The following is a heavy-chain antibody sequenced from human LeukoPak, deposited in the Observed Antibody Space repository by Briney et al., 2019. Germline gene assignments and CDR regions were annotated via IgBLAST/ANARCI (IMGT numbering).Heavy chain of an antibody. CDR2: IYHSGST. CDR3: ARLFTMIVVGPKSGMDV. D-gene: IGHD3-22*01. CDR1: GGSISSGGYS. Sequence: SQTLSLTCAVSGGSISSGGYSWSWIRQPPGKGLEWIGYIYHSGSTYYNPSLKSRVTISVDRSKNQFSLKLSSVTAADTAVYYRARLFTMIVVGPKSGMDVWGQGTTVTVSS. J-gene: IGHJ6*02. V-gene: IGHV4-30-2*01.